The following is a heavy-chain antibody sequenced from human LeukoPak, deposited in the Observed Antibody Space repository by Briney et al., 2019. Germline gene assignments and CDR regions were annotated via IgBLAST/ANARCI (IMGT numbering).Heavy chain of an antibody. CDR3: ERVVPAARTLYYYYGMDV. Sequence: GRSLRLSCAASGFTFSSYGMHWVRQAPGRGLEWAAVIWEDGSNKYYADSVKGRFTISRDNYKNTMYLQMNRLRAEDTDVYYCERVVPAARTLYYYYGMDVWGKGTTVTVSS. V-gene: IGHV3-33*01. J-gene: IGHJ6*04. CDR1: GFTFSSYG. CDR2: IWEDGSNK. D-gene: IGHD2-2*01.